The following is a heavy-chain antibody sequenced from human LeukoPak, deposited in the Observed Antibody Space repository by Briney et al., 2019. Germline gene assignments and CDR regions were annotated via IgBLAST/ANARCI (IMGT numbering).Heavy chain of an antibody. CDR1: GYTFTSYA. CDR3: ARDPSGYEYDY. J-gene: IGHJ4*02. CDR2: INAGNGNT. V-gene: IGHV1-3*01. Sequence: ASVKVSCKASGYTFTSYAMHWVRQAPGQRLEWMGWINAGNGNTKYSQEFQGRVTITRDTSASTAYMELSSPRSEDTAVYYCARDPSGYEYDYWGQGTLVTVSS. D-gene: IGHD5-12*01.